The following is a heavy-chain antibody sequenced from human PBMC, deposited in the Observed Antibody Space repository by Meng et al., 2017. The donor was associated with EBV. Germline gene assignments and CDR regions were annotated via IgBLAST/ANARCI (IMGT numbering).Heavy chain of an antibody. CDR2: IYDGGTT. CDR3: AKSSSSTPGVVDS. Sequence: QVHIRDSGPGLVKPSETLSLTCTVSGASVSGGTFHWSWIRQPPGKELQWIGYIYDGGTTIYNPSLKSRVTIFLDTSRNQFSLGLRSVTTADTAVYYCAKSSSSTPGVVDSWGQGTLVTVSS. V-gene: IGHV4-61*01. CDR1: GASVSGGTFH. D-gene: IGHD2-2*01. J-gene: IGHJ4*02.